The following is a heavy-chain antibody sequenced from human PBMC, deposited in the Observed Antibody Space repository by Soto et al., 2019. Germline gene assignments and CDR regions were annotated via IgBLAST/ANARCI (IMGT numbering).Heavy chain of an antibody. V-gene: IGHV3-23*01. Sequence: EVQLLESGGGLVQPGGSLRLSCVASRFDFSSYEMSWVRQAAGYGLEWVSRVSLTGDRTNYAGSVKGRFTVSRDNFKNALYLEMDSLRPDDTAIYYCARGGGYCTPTSCAIDSWGRGTPVTVSS. CDR2: VSLTGDRT. D-gene: IGHD2-8*01. CDR3: ARGGGYCTPTSCAIDS. CDR1: RFDFSSYE. J-gene: IGHJ4*02.